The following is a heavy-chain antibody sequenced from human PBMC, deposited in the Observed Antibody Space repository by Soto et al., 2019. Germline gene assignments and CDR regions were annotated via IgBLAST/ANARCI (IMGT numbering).Heavy chain of an antibody. D-gene: IGHD6-13*01. Sequence: QVQLQESGPGLVKPSETLSLTCTVSGGSISSYYWSWIRQPPGKGLEWIGSIYYSGSTNYNPSLKSRVPISVDTSKNQFSLKLSSVTAADTAVYYCAREGVSSSWYNYYGMDVWGQGTTVTVSS. V-gene: IGHV4-59*01. CDR1: GGSISSYY. CDR3: AREGVSSSWYNYYGMDV. J-gene: IGHJ6*02. CDR2: IYYSGST.